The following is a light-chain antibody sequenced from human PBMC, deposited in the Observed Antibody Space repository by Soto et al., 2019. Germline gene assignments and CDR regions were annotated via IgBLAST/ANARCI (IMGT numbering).Light chain of an antibody. J-gene: IGLJ2*01. CDR2: EVV. CDR3: SSCAGNNNLV. Sequence: QSALTQPPSASGSPGQSVTISCTGTKNDIGVYDFVSWYQHHPGKAPRLIIYEVVQRPSGVPDRFSGSKSGNTASLTVSGLQAEDEANYYCSSCAGNNNLVFGGGTKVTVL. V-gene: IGLV2-8*01. CDR1: KNDIGVYDF.